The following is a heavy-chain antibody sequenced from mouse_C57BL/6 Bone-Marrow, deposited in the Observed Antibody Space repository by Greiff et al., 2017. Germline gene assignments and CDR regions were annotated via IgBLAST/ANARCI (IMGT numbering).Heavy chain of an antibody. V-gene: IGHV5-17*01. D-gene: IGHD2-1*01. CDR1: GFTFSDYG. CDR2: ISSGSSTI. CDR3: ARPGVYYGNYVWYFDV. Sequence: EVKLMESGGGLVKPGGSLKLSCAASGFTFSDYGMHWVRQAPEKGLEWVAYISSGSSTIYYADTVKGRFTISRDNAKNTLFLQMTSLRSEDTAMYYCARPGVYYGNYVWYFDVWGTGTTVTVSS. J-gene: IGHJ1*03.